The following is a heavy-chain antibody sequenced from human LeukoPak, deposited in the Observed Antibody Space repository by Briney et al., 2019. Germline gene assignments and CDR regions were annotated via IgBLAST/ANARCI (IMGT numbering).Heavy chain of an antibody. CDR1: VGSFSVYY. CDR3: ARDMARGNLDY. Sequence: PSETLSLTCAVYVGSFSVYYWSWIRQPPGQGLEWIGETNHSGSTNYNPSLKSRVTISVDTSKNQFSLKLSSVTAADTAVYYCARDMARGNLDYWGQGTLVTVSS. CDR2: TNHSGST. D-gene: IGHD4-23*01. V-gene: IGHV4-34*01. J-gene: IGHJ4*02.